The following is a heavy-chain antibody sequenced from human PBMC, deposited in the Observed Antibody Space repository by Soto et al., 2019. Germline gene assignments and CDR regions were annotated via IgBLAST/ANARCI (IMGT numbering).Heavy chain of an antibody. Sequence: GGSLRLSCAASGFTFSSYGMHWVRQAPGKGLEWVAVIWYDGSNKYYADSVKGRFTISRDNSKNTLYLQMNSLRAEDTAVYYCASGGGYSYGPANYGMDVWGQGTTVTVYS. V-gene: IGHV3-33*01. D-gene: IGHD5-18*01. CDR2: IWYDGSNK. CDR3: ASGGGYSYGPANYGMDV. J-gene: IGHJ6*02. CDR1: GFTFSSYG.